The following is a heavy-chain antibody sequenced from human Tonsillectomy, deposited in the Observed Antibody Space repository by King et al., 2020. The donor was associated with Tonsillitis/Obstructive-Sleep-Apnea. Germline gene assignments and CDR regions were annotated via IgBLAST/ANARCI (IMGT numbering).Heavy chain of an antibody. Sequence: VQLVESGGGLVQPGGSLRLSCAASGFTFSRYSMNWVRQAPGKGLEWVSYIAWDINGMYYADSVKSRFTISRDNANNSLYLQMNSLKDEDTAVYYCARDDRYAFDIWGQGTMVTVSS. V-gene: IGHV3-48*02. CDR1: GFTFSRYS. J-gene: IGHJ3*02. CDR3: ARDDRYAFDI. CDR2: IAWDINGM.